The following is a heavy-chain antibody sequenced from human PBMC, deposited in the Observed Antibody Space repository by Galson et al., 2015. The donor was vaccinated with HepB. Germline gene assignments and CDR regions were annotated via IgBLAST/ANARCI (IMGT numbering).Heavy chain of an antibody. J-gene: IGHJ5*02. CDR1: GFTFRNYA. V-gene: IGHV3-21*01. D-gene: IGHD4/OR15-4a*01. CDR3: ARAWDYQGLDWFDP. Sequence: SLRLSCAGPGFTFRNYAMHWVRQAPGKGLEWVSYVSSLGSYTYYADSVKGRFTLYRDNAKNSLYLQMDTLTAEDTAVYYCARAWDYQGLDWFDPWGKGTLVSVSS. CDR2: VSSLGSYT.